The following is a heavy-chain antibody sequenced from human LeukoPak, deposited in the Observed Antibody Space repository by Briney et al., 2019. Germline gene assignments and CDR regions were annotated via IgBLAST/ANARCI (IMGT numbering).Heavy chain of an antibody. CDR3: ARRRGLLMGDSFDY. CDR1: GGSISSYY. Sequence: PSETLSLTCTVSGGSISSYYWSWIRQPAGKGLEWIGYIYYSGSTNYNPSLKSRVTISVDTSKNQFSLKLSSVTAADTAVYYCARRRGLLMGDSFDYWGQGTLVTVSS. D-gene: IGHD2-21*02. CDR2: IYYSGST. J-gene: IGHJ4*02. V-gene: IGHV4-59*01.